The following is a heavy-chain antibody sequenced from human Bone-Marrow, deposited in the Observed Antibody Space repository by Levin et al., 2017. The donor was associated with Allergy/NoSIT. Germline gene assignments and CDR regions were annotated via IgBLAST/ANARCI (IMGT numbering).Heavy chain of an antibody. CDR1: GFTFENYG. CDR3: ARPAGNQRHDFDS. D-gene: IGHD1-1*01. Sequence: PGGSLRLSCAGSGFTFENYGIHWVRQAPGKGLEWVSVLSYDGTTEYYAHSVKGRFTMSRDNSKNTVYVQIQSLRVDDTAVYYCARPAGNQRHDFDSWGQGTLVTVSS. J-gene: IGHJ4*01. CDR2: LSYDGTTE. V-gene: IGHV3-30*03.